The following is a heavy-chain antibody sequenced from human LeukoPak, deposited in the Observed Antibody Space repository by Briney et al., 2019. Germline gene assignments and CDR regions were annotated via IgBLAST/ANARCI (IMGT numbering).Heavy chain of an antibody. V-gene: IGHV1-8*03. Sequence: ASVKVSCKASGYTFANSDINWVRQATGQGLEWMGWMNPNTGYTGYAQKFQGRVTITRNTSISTAYMELSSLKSEDTAVYYCARGGPYSSSDYWGQGTLVTVSS. J-gene: IGHJ4*02. CDR2: MNPNTGYT. CDR1: GYTFANSD. D-gene: IGHD6-6*01. CDR3: ARGGPYSSSDY.